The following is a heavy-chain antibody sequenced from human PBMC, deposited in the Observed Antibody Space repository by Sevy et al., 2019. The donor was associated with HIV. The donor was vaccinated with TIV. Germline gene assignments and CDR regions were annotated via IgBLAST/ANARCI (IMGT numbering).Heavy chain of an antibody. D-gene: IGHD1-26*01. V-gene: IGHV4-59*01. Sequence: SDTLSLTCTVSGGSISSYYWSWIRQPPGKGLEWIGYIYYSGSTNYNPSLKSRVTISVDTSKNQFSLKLSSVTAADTAVYYCARMPGLRSWESNYYMDVWGKGTTVTVSS. CDR1: GGSISSYY. J-gene: IGHJ6*03. CDR2: IYYSGST. CDR3: ARMPGLRSWESNYYMDV.